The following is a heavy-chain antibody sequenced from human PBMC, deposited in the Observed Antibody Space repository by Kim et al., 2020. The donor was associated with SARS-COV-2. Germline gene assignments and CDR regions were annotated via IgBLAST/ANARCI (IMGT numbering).Heavy chain of an antibody. CDR1: GGSISSSSYY. CDR3: ARLNRVYYYDSSGYPPYNWFDP. J-gene: IGHJ5*02. D-gene: IGHD3-22*01. CDR2: IYYSGST. Sequence: SETLSLTCTVSGGSISSSSYYWGWIRQPPGKGLEWIGSIYYSGSTYYNPSLKSRVTISVDTSKNQFSLKLSSVTAADTAVYYCARLNRVYYYDSSGYPPYNWFDPWGQGTLVTVSS. V-gene: IGHV4-39*01.